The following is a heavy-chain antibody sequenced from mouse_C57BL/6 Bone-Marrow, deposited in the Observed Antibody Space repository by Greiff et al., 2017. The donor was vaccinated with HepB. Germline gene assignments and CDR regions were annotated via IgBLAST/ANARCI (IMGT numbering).Heavy chain of an antibody. D-gene: IGHD1-1*01. CDR2: IYPGGGYT. V-gene: IGHV1-63*01. CDR3: ARRDYYYVSSPHWYFDV. CDR1: GYTFTNYW. J-gene: IGHJ1*03. Sequence: QVQLQQSGAELVRPGTSVKMSCKASGYTFTNYWIGWAKQRPGHGLEWIGDIYPGGGYTNYNEKFKGKGTLTADKASSTAYMQLSSLTSADAAIYYCARRDYYYVSSPHWYFDVWGTGTTVTVSS.